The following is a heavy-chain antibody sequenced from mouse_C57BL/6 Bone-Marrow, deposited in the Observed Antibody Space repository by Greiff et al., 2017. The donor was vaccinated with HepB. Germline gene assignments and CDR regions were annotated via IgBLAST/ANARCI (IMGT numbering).Heavy chain of an antibody. Sequence: QVQLQQPGTELVKPGASVKLSCKASGYTFTSYWMHWVKQRPGQGLEWIGNINPSNGGTNYNEKFKSKATLTVDQTSSTAYMQLSSLTSEDSAVYYCARREGDDYDFDYWGQGTTLTVSS. V-gene: IGHV1-53*01. D-gene: IGHD2-4*01. J-gene: IGHJ2*01. CDR3: ARREGDDYDFDY. CDR2: INPSNGGT. CDR1: GYTFTSYW.